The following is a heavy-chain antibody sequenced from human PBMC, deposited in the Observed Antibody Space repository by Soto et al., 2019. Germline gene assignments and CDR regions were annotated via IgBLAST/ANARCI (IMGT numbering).Heavy chain of an antibody. V-gene: IGHV3-74*01. CDR3: AKSLGSKNAFDI. D-gene: IGHD3-16*01. Sequence: PGGSLRLSCAASGFTFTSHWMHWLRQAPGKGLVWVSRIDSDESNTNYADSVKGRFTISRDNVKNTLYLQMNSLRAEDTAIYYCAKSLGSKNAFDIWGPGTKVT. CDR1: GFTFTSHW. J-gene: IGHJ3*02. CDR2: IDSDESNT.